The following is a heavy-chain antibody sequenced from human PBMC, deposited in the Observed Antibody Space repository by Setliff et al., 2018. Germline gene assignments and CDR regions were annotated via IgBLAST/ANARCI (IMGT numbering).Heavy chain of an antibody. CDR3: AKHVLSSGWPNDAFDF. Sequence: GGSLRLSCAGSGFTFSSHSMNWVRQAPGKGLEWISYISSTSGTIYYADSVKGRFTISRDNAKNSLYLQMNNLRAEDTALYYCAKHVLSSGWPNDAFDFWGQGTMVIVSS. V-gene: IGHV3-48*01. CDR1: GFTFSSHS. CDR2: ISSTSGTI. D-gene: IGHD6-25*01. J-gene: IGHJ3*01.